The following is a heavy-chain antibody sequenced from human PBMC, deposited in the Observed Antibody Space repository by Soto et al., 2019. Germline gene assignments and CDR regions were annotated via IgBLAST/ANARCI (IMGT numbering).Heavy chain of an antibody. CDR2: INHSGTT. D-gene: IGHD4-17*01. V-gene: IGHV4-34*01. CDR3: ERVTRGDYLLTFSLRGMDV. CDR1: GGSFSGYY. J-gene: IGHJ6*02. Sequence: PSETLSLTCAVYGGSFSGYYWSWIRQPPGKRLEWIGEINHSGTTNYKQSLTSRVTIPVDTSKNQFSLKLNSVTAADTTVFYYERVTRGDYLLTFSLRGMDVWGQGTTVTVSS.